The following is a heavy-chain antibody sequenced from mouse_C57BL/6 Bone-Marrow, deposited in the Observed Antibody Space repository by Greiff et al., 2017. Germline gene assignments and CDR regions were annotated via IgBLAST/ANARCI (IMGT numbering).Heavy chain of an antibody. Sequence: EVQLQESGAELVRPGASVKLSCTASGFNIKDDYMHWVKQRPEKGLEWIGWIDPENGDTEYASKFQGKATITTDTSANTAYLQLSSLTSEDTAVYYCTTLNDYDWYFDVWGTGTTVTVSS. CDR3: TTLNDYDWYFDV. D-gene: IGHD2-4*01. CDR1: GFNIKDDY. CDR2: IDPENGDT. J-gene: IGHJ1*03. V-gene: IGHV14-4*01.